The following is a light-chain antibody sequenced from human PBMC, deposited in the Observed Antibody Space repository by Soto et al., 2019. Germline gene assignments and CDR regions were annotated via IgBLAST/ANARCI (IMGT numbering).Light chain of an antibody. CDR3: SSYTSSTTWV. V-gene: IGLV2-14*01. Sequence: QSALTQPASVSGSPGQSITISCTGTRIDVGTYNYVSWYQQYPGKAPKFLIYEVTNRPSGVSNRFSGSKSGNTASLTISGLQADDEADYYCSSYTSSTTWVFGGGTKVTVL. CDR2: EVT. CDR1: RIDVGTYNY. J-gene: IGLJ3*02.